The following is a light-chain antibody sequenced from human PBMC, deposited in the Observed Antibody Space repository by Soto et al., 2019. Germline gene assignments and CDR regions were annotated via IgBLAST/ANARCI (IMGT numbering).Light chain of an antibody. CDR2: GNS. CDR1: SSNIGAGYD. V-gene: IGLV1-40*01. CDR3: QPYDSSMSGSAV. J-gene: IGLJ1*01. Sequence: QSALTQSPSLSGAPGQRVTISCTGSSSNIGAGYDVHWYQQLPGTAPKLLIYGNSNRPSGAPDRFSGSKSGTSASLAITGLQAEDEADYYCQPYDSSMSGSAVFGTGTKVTVL.